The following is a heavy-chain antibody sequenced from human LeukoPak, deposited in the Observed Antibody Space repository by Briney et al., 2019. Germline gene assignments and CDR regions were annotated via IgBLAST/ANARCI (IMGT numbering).Heavy chain of an antibody. J-gene: IGHJ4*02. CDR1: GGTFSSYA. D-gene: IGHD6-19*01. V-gene: IGHV1-69*13. CDR2: IIPIFGTA. Sequence: ASVKVSCKASGGTFSSYAISWVRQAPGQGLEWMGGIIPIFGTANYAQKFQGRVTIIADESTSTAYMELSSLRSEDTAVYYCARDLGYSSGWYQEYYWGQGTLVTVSS. CDR3: ARDLGYSSGWYQEYY.